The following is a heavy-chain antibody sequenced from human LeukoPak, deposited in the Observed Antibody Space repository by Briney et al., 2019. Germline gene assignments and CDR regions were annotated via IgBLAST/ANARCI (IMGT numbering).Heavy chain of an antibody. CDR2: INHSGST. CDR3: ARSSFAYGFDP. J-gene: IGHJ5*02. CDR1: GGSFSGYY. Sequence: SETLSLTCAVYGGSFSGYYWSWIRQPPGKGLGWIGEINHSGSTNYNPSLKSRVTISVDTSKNQFSLKLSSVTAADTAVYYCARSSFAYGFDPWGQGTLVTVSS. V-gene: IGHV4-34*01.